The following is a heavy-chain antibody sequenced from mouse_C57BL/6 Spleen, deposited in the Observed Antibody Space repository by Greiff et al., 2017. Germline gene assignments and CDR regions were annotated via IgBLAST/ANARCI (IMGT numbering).Heavy chain of an antibody. J-gene: IGHJ1*03. CDR1: GYTFTDYE. CDR2: IDPETGGT. Sequence: QVQLQQSGAELVRPGASVTLSCKASGYTFTDYEMHWVKQTPVHGLEWIGAIDPETGGTAYKQKFKGKAILTADKSSSTAYMELRSLTSEDSAVYYCTREGGTMVKRYFDVWGTGTTVTVSS. D-gene: IGHD2-1*01. V-gene: IGHV1-15*01. CDR3: TREGGTMVKRYFDV.